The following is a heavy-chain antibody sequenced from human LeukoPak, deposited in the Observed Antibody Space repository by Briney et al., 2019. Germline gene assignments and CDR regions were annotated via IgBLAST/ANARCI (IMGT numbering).Heavy chain of an antibody. CDR2: ISSNGGST. J-gene: IGHJ3*02. CDR1: GFTFSSYA. V-gene: IGHV3-64*01. D-gene: IGHD3-22*01. CDR3: ARDYYDNAAFDI. Sequence: GGSLRLSCAASGFTFSSYAMHWVRQAPGKGLEYVSAISSNGGSTYYANSVKGRFTISRDNSKNTLYLQMGSLRAEDTAVYYCARDYYDNAAFDIWGQGTMVTVSS.